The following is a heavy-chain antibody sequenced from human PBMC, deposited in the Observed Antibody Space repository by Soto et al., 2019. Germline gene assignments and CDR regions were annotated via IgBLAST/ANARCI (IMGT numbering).Heavy chain of an antibody. CDR2: IIPIFGTA. Sequence: GASVKVSCKASGGTFSSYAISWVRQAPGQGLEWMGGIIPIFGTANYAQKFQGRVTITADESTSTAYMELRSLRSDDTAVYYCARESPAERDAFDIWGQGTMVTVSS. V-gene: IGHV1-69*13. J-gene: IGHJ3*02. D-gene: IGHD6-13*01. CDR3: ARESPAERDAFDI. CDR1: GGTFSSYA.